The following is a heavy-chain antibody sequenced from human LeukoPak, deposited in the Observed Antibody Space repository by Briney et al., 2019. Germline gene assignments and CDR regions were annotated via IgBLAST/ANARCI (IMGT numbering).Heavy chain of an antibody. CDR3: ARRYYGSGTNPRYYYYYMDA. V-gene: IGHV1-2*02. D-gene: IGHD3-10*01. Sequence: GASVKVSCKASGYTFTGYYMHWVRQAPGQGLEWMGWINPNSGGTNYAQKFQGRVTMTRDTSISTAYMELSRLRSDDTAVYYCARRYYGSGTNPRYYYYYMDAWGKGTTVTVSS. J-gene: IGHJ6*03. CDR2: INPNSGGT. CDR1: GYTFTGYY.